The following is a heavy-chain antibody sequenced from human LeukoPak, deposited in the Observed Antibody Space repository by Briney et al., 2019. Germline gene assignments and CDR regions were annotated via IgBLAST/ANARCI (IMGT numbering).Heavy chain of an antibody. CDR3: ARDLATYDSSGYYYW. CDR1: GFTFSSYA. J-gene: IGHJ4*02. V-gene: IGHV3-30*04. CDR2: ISYDGSNK. Sequence: GGSLRLSCAASGFTFSSYAMHWVRQAPGKGLEWVAVISYDGSNKYYADSVKGRFTISRDNSKNTLYLQMNSLRAEDTAVYYCARDLATYDSSGYYYWWGQGTLVTVSS. D-gene: IGHD3-22*01.